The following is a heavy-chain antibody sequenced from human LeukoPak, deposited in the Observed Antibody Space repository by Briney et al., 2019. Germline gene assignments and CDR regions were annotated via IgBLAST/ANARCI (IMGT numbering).Heavy chain of an antibody. CDR2: IYYSGST. CDR3: ARGHSYGYRVAFDI. J-gene: IGHJ3*02. CDR1: GGSISSYY. V-gene: IGHV4-59*01. D-gene: IGHD5-18*01. Sequence: SETLSLTCTVSGGSISSYYWSWIRQPPGKGLKWIGYIYYSGSTNYNPSLKSRVTISVDTSKNQFSLKLSSVTAADTAVYYCARGHSYGYRVAFDIWGQGTMVTVSS.